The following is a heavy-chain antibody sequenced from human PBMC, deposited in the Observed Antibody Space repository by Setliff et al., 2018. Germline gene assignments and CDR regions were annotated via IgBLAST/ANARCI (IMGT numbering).Heavy chain of an antibody. J-gene: IGHJ5*02. Sequence: SETLSLTCTVSGGSMIGGHYYWSWIRQLPGKGLEWIAYIYYSGNTYYNPSLKSRVTISVDTSKNQFSLKINSVTAADTAVYYCARGHCSSGECPNYFDPWGQGTQGTV. D-gene: IGHD2-15*01. CDR3: ARGHCSSGECPNYFDP. CDR2: IYYSGNT. CDR1: GGSMIGGHYY. V-gene: IGHV4-31*03.